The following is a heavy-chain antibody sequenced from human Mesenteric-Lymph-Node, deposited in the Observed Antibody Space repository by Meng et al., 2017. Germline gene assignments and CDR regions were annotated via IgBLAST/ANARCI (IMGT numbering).Heavy chain of an antibody. D-gene: IGHD3-22*01. CDR1: GYAFTSSY. CDR3: ARDYESSGYYLRAFDF. V-gene: IGHV1-46*01. J-gene: IGHJ3*01. CDR2: INPGAGST. Sequence: ASVKVSCKASGYAFTSSYMHWVRQAPGQGLEWMGIINPGAGSTTYAQQFQGRVTMTRDTSTSTVYMYLSSLRSDDTAVYYCARDYESSGYYLRAFDFWGQGTMVTVSS.